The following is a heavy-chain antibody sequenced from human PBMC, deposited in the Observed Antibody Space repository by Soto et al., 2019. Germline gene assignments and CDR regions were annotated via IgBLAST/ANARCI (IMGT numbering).Heavy chain of an antibody. V-gene: IGHV3-23*01. CDR1: GFTFSSYA. D-gene: IGHD3-3*01. Sequence: GGSLRLSCAASGFTFSSYAMSWVRQAPGKGLEWVSAISGSGGSTYYADSVKGRFTISRDNSKNTLYLQMNSLRAEDTAVYYCAKDPRENYDFWSGYLLFDYWGKGPLVTVSS. CDR3: AKDPRENYDFWSGYLLFDY. CDR2: ISGSGGST. J-gene: IGHJ4*02.